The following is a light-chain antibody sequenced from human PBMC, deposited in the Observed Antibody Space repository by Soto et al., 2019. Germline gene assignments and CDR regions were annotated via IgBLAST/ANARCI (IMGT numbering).Light chain of an antibody. CDR1: QSISNW. CDR2: DAS. V-gene: IGKV1-5*01. Sequence: DIQMTHSPSTLSASVWDRVTITCRASQSISNWLAWYQQKPGKAPKLLIYDASSMERGVPSRFSGSGSGTEFTLTISSLQPDDFATYYCQQCNGYSRTFGQGTKVDIK. CDR3: QQCNGYSRT. J-gene: IGKJ1*01.